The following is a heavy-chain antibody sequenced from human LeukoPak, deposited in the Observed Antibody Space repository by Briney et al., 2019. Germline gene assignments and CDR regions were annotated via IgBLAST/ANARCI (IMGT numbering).Heavy chain of an antibody. CDR2: IYYSGST. J-gene: IGHJ6*03. D-gene: IGHD4/OR15-4a*01. V-gene: IGHV4-59*01. CDR1: GGSISSYY. Sequence: SETLSLTCTVSGGSISSYYWSWIRQPPGKGLEWIGYIYYSGSTNYNPSLKSRVTISVDTSKNQFSLKVSSVTAADTAVHYCARAPGNDYYPYYYMDVWGKGTTVTVSS. CDR3: ARAPGNDYYPYYYMDV.